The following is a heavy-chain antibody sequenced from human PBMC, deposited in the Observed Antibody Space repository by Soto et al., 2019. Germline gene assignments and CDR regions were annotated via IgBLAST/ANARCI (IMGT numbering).Heavy chain of an antibody. CDR3: ARDPLGWLGDYYYYGMDV. Sequence: AASVKVSCKASGYTSTSYAMHWVRQAPGQRREWMGWINAGNGNTKYSQKFQGRVTITRDTSASTAYMELSSLRSEDTAVYYCARDPLGWLGDYYYYGMDVWGQGXTVTVSS. D-gene: IGHD6-19*01. V-gene: IGHV1-3*01. CDR1: GYTSTSYA. CDR2: INAGNGNT. J-gene: IGHJ6*02.